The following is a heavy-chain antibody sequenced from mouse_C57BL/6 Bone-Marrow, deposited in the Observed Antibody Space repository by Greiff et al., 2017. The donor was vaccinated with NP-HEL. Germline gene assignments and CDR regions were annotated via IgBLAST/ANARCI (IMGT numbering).Heavy chain of an antibody. CDR2: IYPRSGNT. V-gene: IGHV1-81*01. J-gene: IGHJ3*01. D-gene: IGHD1-1*01. CDR3: ARPYYYGSSPAWFAY. Sequence: QVQLQQSGAELARPGASVKLSCKASGYTFTSYGISWVKQRTGQGLEWIGEIYPRSGNTYYNEKFKGKATLTADKSSSTAYMELRSLTSEDSAVYFCARPYYYGSSPAWFAYWGQGTLVTVSA. CDR1: GYTFTSYG.